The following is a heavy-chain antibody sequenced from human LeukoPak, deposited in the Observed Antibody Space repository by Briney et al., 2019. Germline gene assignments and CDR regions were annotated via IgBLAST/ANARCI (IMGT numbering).Heavy chain of an antibody. CDR2: ILTSGTT. CDR1: NGSISNYH. D-gene: IGHD1-26*01. J-gene: IGHJ4*02. CDR3: ARLRVSGSYLYYFDY. Sequence: SETLSLTCTVSNGSISNYHWSWVRQPPGKGLEWKGYILTSGTTNYNPSLKSRLTISVDTSKNQFTLKLSSVTAADTAVYYCARLRVSGSYLYYFDYWGQGTLVSVSS. V-gene: IGHV4-4*09.